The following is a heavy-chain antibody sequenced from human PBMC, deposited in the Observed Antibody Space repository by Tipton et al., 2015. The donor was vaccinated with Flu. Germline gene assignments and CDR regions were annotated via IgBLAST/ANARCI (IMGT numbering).Heavy chain of an antibody. CDR1: GYSISSGYY. CDR3: ARHTGDSVRGVIDY. J-gene: IGHJ4*02. V-gene: IGHV4-38-2*01. CDR2: IYHSGST. Sequence: GLVKPSETLSLTCAVSGYSISSGYYWGWVRQPPGKGPEWIGTIYHSGSTYYNPSLKSRLTMSVDTSKNQFSLKLSSVTAADTAVYYRARHTGDSVRGVIDYWGQGTLVTVSS. D-gene: IGHD3-10*02.